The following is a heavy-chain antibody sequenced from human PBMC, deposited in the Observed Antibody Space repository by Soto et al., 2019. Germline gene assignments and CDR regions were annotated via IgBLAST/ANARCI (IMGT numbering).Heavy chain of an antibody. D-gene: IGHD3-3*01. CDR3: AKAASFGVVYYYYYYMDV. J-gene: IGHJ6*03. Sequence: GGSLRLSCAASGFTFSSYGMHWVRQAPGKGLEWVAVISYDGSNKYYADSVKGRFTISRDNSKNTLYLQMNSLRAEDTAVYYCAKAASFGVVYYYYYYMDVWGKGTTVTVSS. CDR1: GFTFSSYG. CDR2: ISYDGSNK. V-gene: IGHV3-30*18.